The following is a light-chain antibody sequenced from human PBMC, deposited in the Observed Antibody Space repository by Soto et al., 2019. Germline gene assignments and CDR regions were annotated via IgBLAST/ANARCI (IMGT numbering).Light chain of an antibody. CDR3: SSYTSNFSVV. Sequence: QSALTQPASVSGSPGQSITISCTGTSSDIGSYNYVSWYQQHPGKAPKLMIYEVSNRPSGVSNRFSGSKSGNTASLTISGLQAEDEADYYCSSYTSNFSVVFGGGTKLTVL. V-gene: IGLV2-14*01. J-gene: IGLJ2*01. CDR2: EVS. CDR1: SSDIGSYNY.